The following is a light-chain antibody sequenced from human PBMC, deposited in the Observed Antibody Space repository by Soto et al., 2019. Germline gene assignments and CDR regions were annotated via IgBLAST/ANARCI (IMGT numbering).Light chain of an antibody. CDR1: SSDVGGYNY. V-gene: IGLV2-11*01. CDR3: CSHAGSYTWV. CDR2: DVS. Sequence: QSVLTQPRSVSGSPGQSVTISCTGTSSDVGGYNYVSWYQQHPGKAPKLMIYDVSKRPSGVPDRFSGSKSGDTASLTISGLQAEDEADYCCCSHAGSYTWVFGGGTKLTVL. J-gene: IGLJ3*02.